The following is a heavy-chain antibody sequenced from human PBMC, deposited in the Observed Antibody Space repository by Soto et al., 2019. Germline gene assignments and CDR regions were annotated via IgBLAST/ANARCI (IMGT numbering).Heavy chain of an antibody. CDR2: INHSGST. D-gene: IGHD1-1*01. J-gene: IGHJ6*01. CDR1: GGSFRGYY. CDR3: ARRGSVQVESRYSDCAMDG. Sequence: PSETLSLTCAVYGGSFRGYYWSWIRQPPGKGLEWIGEINHSGSTNYNPSLKSRVTVSVATSKNQFSLKLSSVTAADTAVYYCARRGSVQVESRYSDCAMDGREPGTTGTVSS. V-gene: IGHV4-34*01.